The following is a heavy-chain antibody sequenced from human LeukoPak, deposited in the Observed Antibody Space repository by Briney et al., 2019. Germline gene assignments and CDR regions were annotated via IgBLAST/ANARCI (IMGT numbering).Heavy chain of an antibody. V-gene: IGHV4-39*07. CDR1: GDSISNTSYY. Sequence: SETLSLTCSVSGDSISNTSYYWGWIRQPPGKGLEWIGSLFYSGSTYYNPSPKSRVNISVDTSKNQVSLKLSSVTAADTAVYYCARGFNIYSSSPLDYWGQGTLVTVSS. CDR3: ARGFNIYSSSPLDY. D-gene: IGHD6-6*01. CDR2: LFYSGST. J-gene: IGHJ4*02.